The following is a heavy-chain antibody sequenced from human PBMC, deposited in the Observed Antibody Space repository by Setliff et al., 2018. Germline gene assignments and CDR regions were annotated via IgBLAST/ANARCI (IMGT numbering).Heavy chain of an antibody. Sequence: PGGSLRLSCAASGFTFRSYSMNWVRQAPGKGLDWVSTVDGSGYSTFYADSVKGRFTISRDNSKNTLYLQMNSLRAEDTAVYYCARRYSSGWAYYYYYYMDVWGKGTTVTVSS. J-gene: IGHJ6*03. CDR3: ARRYSSGWAYYYYYYMDV. CDR1: GFTFRSYS. CDR2: VDGSGYST. D-gene: IGHD6-19*01. V-gene: IGHV3-23*01.